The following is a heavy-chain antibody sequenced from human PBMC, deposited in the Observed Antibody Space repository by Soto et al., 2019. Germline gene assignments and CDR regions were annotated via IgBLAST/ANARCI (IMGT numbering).Heavy chain of an antibody. Sequence: QVQLVESGGGVVQPGRSLRLSCAASGFTFSSYGMHWVRQAPGKGLEWVAVIWYDGSIKYYADSVKGRFTISRDNSKNTLYLKMNSLRAADTAVYYCAGDIAAAGTSYYYYGMDVWGQGTTVTVSS. J-gene: IGHJ6*02. D-gene: IGHD6-13*01. CDR3: AGDIAAAGTSYYYYGMDV. CDR1: GFTFSSYG. V-gene: IGHV3-33*01. CDR2: IWYDGSIK.